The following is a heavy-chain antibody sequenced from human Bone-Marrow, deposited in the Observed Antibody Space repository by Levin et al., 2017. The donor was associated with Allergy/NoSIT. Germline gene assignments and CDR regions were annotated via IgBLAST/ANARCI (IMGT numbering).Heavy chain of an antibody. CDR3: AKEQLWLRGVFDY. D-gene: IGHD5-18*01. Sequence: SCAASGFTFSSYAMSWVRQAPGKGLEWVSAISGSGGSTYYADSVKGRFTISRDNSKNTLYLQMNSLRADDTAVYYCAKEQLWLRGVFDYWGQGTLVTVSS. J-gene: IGHJ4*02. CDR1: GFTFSSYA. CDR2: ISGSGGST. V-gene: IGHV3-23*01.